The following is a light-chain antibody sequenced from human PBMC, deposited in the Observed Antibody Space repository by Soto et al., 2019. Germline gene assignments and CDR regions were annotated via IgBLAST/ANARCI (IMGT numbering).Light chain of an antibody. V-gene: IGLV1-40*01. CDR3: QSYDSRLSVV. J-gene: IGLJ2*01. CDR2: GNS. Sequence: QSVLTQPPSVSGAPGQRVTISCTGSSSNIGTGYDVHWYQQLPGTAPKLLIYGNSNRPSGVPERFSGSKSGTSASLAITGLQAEDEADYYCQSYDSRLSVVFGGGTQLTVL. CDR1: SSNIGTGYD.